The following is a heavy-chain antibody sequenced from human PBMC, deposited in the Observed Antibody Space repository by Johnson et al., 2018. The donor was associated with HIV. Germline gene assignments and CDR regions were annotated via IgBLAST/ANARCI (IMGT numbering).Heavy chain of an antibody. V-gene: IGHV3-43D*03. CDR2: INWDGDST. CDR3: AKERYMGSTTLADAFDI. J-gene: IGHJ3*02. Sequence: EVQLVESGGVVVHPGGSLRLSCETSRFTFDDYAMHWVRQAPGKGLEWVSLINWDGDSTYYADSVKGRFTISRDNAKNSLYLQMNSLRAEDTAVYYCAKERYMGSTTLADAFDIWGQGTMVTVS. CDR1: RFTFDDYA. D-gene: IGHD1-26*01.